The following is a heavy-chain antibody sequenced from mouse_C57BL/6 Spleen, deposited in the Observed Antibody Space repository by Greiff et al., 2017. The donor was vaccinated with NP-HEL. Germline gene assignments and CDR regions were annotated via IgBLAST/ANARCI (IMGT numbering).Heavy chain of an antibody. V-gene: IGHV1-26*01. CDR3: ARYYYGSSQYYYAMDY. J-gene: IGHJ4*01. D-gene: IGHD1-1*01. CDR2: INPNNGGT. CDR1: GYTFTDYY. Sequence: VQLQQSGPELVKPGASVKISCKASGYTFTDYYMNWVKQSHGKSLEWIGDINPNNGGTSYNQKFKGKATLTVDKYSSTAYMELRSLTPEDSAVYYCARYYYGSSQYYYAMDYWGQGTSVTVSS.